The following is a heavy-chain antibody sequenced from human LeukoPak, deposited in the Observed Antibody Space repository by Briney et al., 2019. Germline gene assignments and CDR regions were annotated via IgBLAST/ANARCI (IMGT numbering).Heavy chain of an antibody. Sequence: PSGTLSHTRLDPLDSHTSYLWCWIRQPPGRGGEWIGYVSSDGTTNYTPALRRRVIMSVDTAKNHISLSLTSLTAADTAIYYCARLDCSGDSCYNHWGRGTLVTVS. J-gene: IGHJ4*02. D-gene: IGHD2-15*01. CDR1: LDSHTSYL. V-gene: IGHV4-59*08. CDR3: ARLDCSGDSCYNH. CDR2: VSSDGTT.